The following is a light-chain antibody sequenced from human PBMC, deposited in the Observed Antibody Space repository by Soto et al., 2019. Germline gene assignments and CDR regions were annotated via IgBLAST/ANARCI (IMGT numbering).Light chain of an antibody. V-gene: IGLV2-14*01. J-gene: IGLJ1*01. CDR1: SSDVGGYNY. CDR2: EVS. CDR3: SSYTSSSTPCYV. Sequence: QSVLTQPASVSGSPGQSITISCTGTSSDVGGYNYVPWYQQHPGKAPKLMIYEVSNRPSGVSNRFSCSKSGNTASLTISGLQAEDEADYYCSSYTSSSTPCYVFGTGTKLTVL.